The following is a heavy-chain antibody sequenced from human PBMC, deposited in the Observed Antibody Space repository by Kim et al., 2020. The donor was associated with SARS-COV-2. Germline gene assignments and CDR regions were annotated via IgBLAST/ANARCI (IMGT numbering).Heavy chain of an antibody. Sequence: SVKVSCKASGGTFSSYAISWVRQAPGQGLDWMGGIIPIFGTANYAQKFQGRVTITADESTSTAYMELSSLRSEDTAVYYCARAGLRYFDWLLFFDYWGQGTLVTVSS. J-gene: IGHJ4*02. CDR3: ARAGLRYFDWLLFFDY. D-gene: IGHD3-9*01. CDR1: GGTFSSYA. CDR2: IIPIFGTA. V-gene: IGHV1-69*13.